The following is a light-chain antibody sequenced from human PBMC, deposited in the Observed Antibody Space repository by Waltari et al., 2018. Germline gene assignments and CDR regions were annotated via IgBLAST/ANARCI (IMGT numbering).Light chain of an antibody. Sequence: EIVLTQSPGTLSLSPGERVTLSCRASQSVSRTLAWYQQKPGQAPRLLMYGASNRATGIPDRFSGGGSGTDFSLTISRLEPEDFAVYYCQHYVRLPVTFGQGTKVEIK. CDR2: GAS. J-gene: IGKJ1*01. CDR3: QHYVRLPVT. CDR1: QSVSRT. V-gene: IGKV3-20*01.